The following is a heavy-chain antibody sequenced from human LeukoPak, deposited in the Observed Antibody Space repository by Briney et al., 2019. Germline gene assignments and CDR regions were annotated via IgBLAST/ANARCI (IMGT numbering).Heavy chain of an antibody. CDR1: GFTFSSYA. V-gene: IGHV3-23*01. D-gene: IGHD2-2*02. Sequence: GGSLRRSCAASGFTFSSYAMSWVRQAPGKGLEWVSAISGSGGSTYYADSVKGRFTISRDNSKNTLYLQMNSLRAEDTAVYYCAKDKGRYCSSTSCYMGYMDVWGKGTTVTVSS. CDR3: AKDKGRYCSSTSCYMGYMDV. CDR2: ISGSGGST. J-gene: IGHJ6*03.